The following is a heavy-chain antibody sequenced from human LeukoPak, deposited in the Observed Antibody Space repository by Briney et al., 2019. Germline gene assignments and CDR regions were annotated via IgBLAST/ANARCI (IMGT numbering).Heavy chain of an antibody. V-gene: IGHV1-69*13. Sequence: SVKVSCKASGGTFSSYAISWVRQAPGQGLEWMGGIIPIFGTANYAQKFQGRVTITADESTSTAYMELSSLRSEDTAVYYCATSSDSSGWYEGWFDPWGQGTLVTVSS. J-gene: IGHJ5*02. CDR2: IIPIFGTA. CDR3: ATSSDSSGWYEGWFDP. D-gene: IGHD6-19*01. CDR1: GGTFSSYA.